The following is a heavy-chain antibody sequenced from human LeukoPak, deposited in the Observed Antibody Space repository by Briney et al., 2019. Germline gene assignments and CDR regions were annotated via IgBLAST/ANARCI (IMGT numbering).Heavy chain of an antibody. CDR1: GFTFRDYW. CDR2: IKQDGGEK. Sequence: GGSLRLSCAASGFTFRDYWMSWVRQAPGKGLEWVANIKQDGGEKHYVDSLRGRFTISRDNAKNSLDLQMNSLRAEDTAVYFCARDLYYFDSSGYYASDLWGQGTLVTVSS. V-gene: IGHV3-7*01. J-gene: IGHJ5*02. CDR3: ARDLYYFDSSGYYASDL. D-gene: IGHD3-22*01.